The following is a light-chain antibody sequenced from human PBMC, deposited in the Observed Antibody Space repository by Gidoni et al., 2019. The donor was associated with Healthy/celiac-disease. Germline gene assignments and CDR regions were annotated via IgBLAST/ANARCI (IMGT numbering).Light chain of an antibody. V-gene: IGKV1-12*01. Sequence: DIQLTQSPSSVSASVGDRVTITCRASLSISSWLAWYQQKPGEAPKLLIYAASSLQSGVPSRFSGSGSGTDFTLTISSLQPEDFATYYCQQANNFPQTFXQXTKVXIK. J-gene: IGKJ1*01. CDR2: AAS. CDR1: LSISSW. CDR3: QQANNFPQT.